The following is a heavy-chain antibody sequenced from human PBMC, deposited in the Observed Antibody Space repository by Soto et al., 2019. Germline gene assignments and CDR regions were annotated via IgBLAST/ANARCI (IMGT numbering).Heavy chain of an antibody. CDR3: ARDQGSYDFWSGYYGNWLDP. V-gene: IGHV1-2*02. CDR1: GYTFTGYY. Sequence: GASAKVSCKASGYTFTGYYMHWVRQAPGQGLEWMGWINPNSGGTNYAQKFQGRVTMTRDTSISTAYMELSRLRSEDTAVYYCARDQGSYDFWSGYYGNWLDPWGQGTLVTVSS. D-gene: IGHD3-3*01. J-gene: IGHJ5*02. CDR2: INPNSGGT.